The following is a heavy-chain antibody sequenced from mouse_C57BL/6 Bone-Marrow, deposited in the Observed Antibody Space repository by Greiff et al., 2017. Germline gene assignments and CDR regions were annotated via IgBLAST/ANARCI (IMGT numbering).Heavy chain of an antibody. V-gene: IGHV1-54*01. CDR2: INPGSGGT. D-gene: IGHD2-10*01. J-gene: IGHJ4*01. Sequence: QVQLQQSGAELVRPGTSVKVSCKASGYAFTNYLIEWVKQRPGQGLEWIGVINPGSGGTNYNEKFKGKATLTADKSSSTAYMQLSSLTSEDSAVYFCARWSLLAMDYWGQGTSVTVSS. CDR3: ARWSLLAMDY. CDR1: GYAFTNYL.